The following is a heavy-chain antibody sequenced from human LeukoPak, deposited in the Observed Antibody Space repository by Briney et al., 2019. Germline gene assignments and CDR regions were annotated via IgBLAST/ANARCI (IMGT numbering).Heavy chain of an antibody. Sequence: GGSLRLSCAASGFTFSSYALNWVRQAPGKGLEWVSYISSSSSTIYYTDSVKGRFTISRDNAKTSLYLQMNSLRDEDTAVYYCARGGYYDSSGYYYFDYWGQGTLVTVSS. J-gene: IGHJ4*02. CDR3: ARGGYYDSSGYYYFDY. CDR1: GFTFSSYA. CDR2: ISSSSSTI. V-gene: IGHV3-48*02. D-gene: IGHD3-22*01.